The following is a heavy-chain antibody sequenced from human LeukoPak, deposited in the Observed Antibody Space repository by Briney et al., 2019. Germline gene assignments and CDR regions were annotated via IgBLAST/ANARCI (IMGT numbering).Heavy chain of an antibody. J-gene: IGHJ6*02. Sequence: SETLSLTCTVSGGSISSYYWSWIRQPPGKGLEWIGYIYYSWSTNYNPSLKSRVTISVDTSKNQFSLKLSSVTAADTAVYYCARHGRTGPRPRVGHYYYGMDVWGQGTTVTVSS. CDR3: ARHGRTGPRPRVGHYYYGMDV. V-gene: IGHV4-59*08. CDR2: IYYSWST. CDR1: GGSISSYY. D-gene: IGHD1-1*01.